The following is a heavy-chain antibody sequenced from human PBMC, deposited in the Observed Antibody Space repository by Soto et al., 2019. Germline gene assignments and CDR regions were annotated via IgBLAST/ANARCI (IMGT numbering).Heavy chain of an antibody. CDR2: IYSGGST. D-gene: IGHD6-19*01. Sequence: GGSLRLSCAASGFTVSSNYMSWVRQAPGKGLEWVSVIYSGGSTYYADSVKGRFTISRDNSKNTLYLQMNSLRAEDTAVYYCATLRQGGWLDYWGQGTLVTVSS. J-gene: IGHJ4*02. CDR3: ATLRQGGWLDY. CDR1: GFTVSSNY. V-gene: IGHV3-53*01.